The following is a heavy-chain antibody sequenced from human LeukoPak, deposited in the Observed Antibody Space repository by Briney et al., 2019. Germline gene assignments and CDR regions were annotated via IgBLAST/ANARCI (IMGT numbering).Heavy chain of an antibody. V-gene: IGHV1-46*01. CDR1: GGTFSSYA. J-gene: IGHJ4*02. CDR2: INPRGGST. D-gene: IGHD5-24*01. CDR3: ARKRTDGYISYYFDY. Sequence: ASVKVSCKASGGTFSSYAISWVRQAPGQGLEWMGIINPRGGSTTYAQNFRGRVTMTRDTSTSTLYMELSSLTYEDTAVYYCARKRTDGYISYYFDYWGQGTLVTVSS.